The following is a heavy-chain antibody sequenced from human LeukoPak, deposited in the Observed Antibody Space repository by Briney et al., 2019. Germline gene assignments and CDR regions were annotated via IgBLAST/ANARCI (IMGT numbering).Heavy chain of an antibody. CDR2: IRYDGSNT. D-gene: IGHD6-19*01. CDR1: GFSFSSYG. CDR3: AKDDSTDWYYFDY. Sequence: GESLKISCAASGFSFSSYGMHWVRQAPGKGLEWVAFIRYDGSNTYYADSVKGRFTISRDNSKNTLYLQMNSLRPEDTAMYYCAKDDSTDWYYFDYWGQGTLVTVSS. J-gene: IGHJ4*02. V-gene: IGHV3-30*02.